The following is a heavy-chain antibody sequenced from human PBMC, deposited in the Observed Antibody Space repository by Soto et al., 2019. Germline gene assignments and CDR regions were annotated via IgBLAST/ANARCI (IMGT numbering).Heavy chain of an antibody. D-gene: IGHD1-26*01. Sequence: SETLSLTCTVSGGSISSYYWSWIRQPPGKGLEWIGYIYYSGSTNYNPSLKSRVTISVDTSKNQFSLKLSSVTAADTAVYYCARDRSGIVGATGGMDVWGQGTTVTV. CDR2: IYYSGST. CDR1: GGSISSYY. V-gene: IGHV4-59*01. J-gene: IGHJ6*02. CDR3: ARDRSGIVGATGGMDV.